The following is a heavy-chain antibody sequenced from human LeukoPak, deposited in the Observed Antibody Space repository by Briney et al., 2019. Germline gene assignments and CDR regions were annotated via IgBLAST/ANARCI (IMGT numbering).Heavy chain of an antibody. D-gene: IGHD1-26*01. Sequence: GRSLRLSCAASGFTFSSYVTHWVRQAPGKGLEWVAVIWYDGSNKYYADSVKGRFTISRDNSKNTLYLQMNSLRAEDTAVYYCARADSGSYYYFDYWGQGTLVTVSS. CDR2: IWYDGSNK. V-gene: IGHV3-33*01. CDR3: ARADSGSYYYFDY. CDR1: GFTFSSYV. J-gene: IGHJ4*02.